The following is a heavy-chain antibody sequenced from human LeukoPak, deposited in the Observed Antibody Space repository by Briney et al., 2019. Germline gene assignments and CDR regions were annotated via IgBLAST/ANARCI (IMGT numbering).Heavy chain of an antibody. D-gene: IGHD4/OR15-4a*01. CDR3: AKHYSVNTFSSYFDF. V-gene: IGHV3-23*01. CDR1: EFTFSSYA. CDR2: ISGSGGGT. Sequence: GESLRLSCAGSEFTFSSYAMSWVCQAPGKGLGWDSAISGSGGGTYYADSVKDRCTISRDNSKNTLFLQMISLVTAATAVSYFAKHYSVNTFSSYFDFSGQGALVTVYS. J-gene: IGHJ4*02.